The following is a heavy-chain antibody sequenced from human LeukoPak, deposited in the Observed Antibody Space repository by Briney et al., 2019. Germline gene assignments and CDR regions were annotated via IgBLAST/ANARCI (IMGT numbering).Heavy chain of an antibody. D-gene: IGHD4-11*01. CDR3: ARQDFIDYRHRNYYYMDV. Sequence: SVKVSRKASGGTFSSYAISWVRQAPGQGLEWMGGIIPIFGTANYAQKFQGRVTITADESTSTAYMELSSLRSEDTAVYYCARQDFIDYRHRNYYYMDVWGKGTTVTVSS. J-gene: IGHJ6*03. CDR1: GGTFSSYA. V-gene: IGHV1-69*13. CDR2: IIPIFGTA.